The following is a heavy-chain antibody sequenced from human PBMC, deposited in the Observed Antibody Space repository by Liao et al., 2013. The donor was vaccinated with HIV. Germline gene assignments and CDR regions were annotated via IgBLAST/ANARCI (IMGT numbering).Heavy chain of an antibody. CDR3: ARGRRYYGSGSYCLDY. V-gene: IGHV4-4*07. D-gene: IGHD3-10*01. CDR2: IYTSGST. CDR1: GGSISSYQ. J-gene: IGHJ4*02. Sequence: QVQLQESGPGLVKPSETLPLTCTVSGGSISSYQWNWIRQPAGKGLEWIGRIYTSGSTNYNPSLKSRVTMSVDTSKNQFSLKLTSVTAADTAVYYCARGRRYYGSGSYCLDYWGQGTLVTVSS.